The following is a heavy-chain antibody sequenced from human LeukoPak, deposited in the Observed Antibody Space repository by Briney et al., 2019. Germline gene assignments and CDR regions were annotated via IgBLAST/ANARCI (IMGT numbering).Heavy chain of an antibody. CDR2: ITATAGST. V-gene: IGHV3-23*01. CDR1: GFTFSNYA. CDR3: AKEPDYRTSSAFDS. D-gene: IGHD4-11*01. J-gene: IGHJ5*01. Sequence: GGSLRLSCVASGFTFSNYAMTWVRQAPGKGLEWISTITATAGSTYYADSLKGRFTISRDNSKNTLYLQMDSLGAEDTAVYYCAKEPDYRTSSAFDSWGQGTLVTASS.